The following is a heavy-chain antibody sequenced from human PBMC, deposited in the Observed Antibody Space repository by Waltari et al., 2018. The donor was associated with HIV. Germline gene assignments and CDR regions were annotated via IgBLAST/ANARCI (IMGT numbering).Heavy chain of an antibody. J-gene: IGHJ4*02. Sequence: QVQLQESGPGLVRPSGTLSLTCAVSGSSISSSKWWGWVRQPPGKGLEGSGKVYHSGHTTKNPFFKRRVTLSIDKSKRQFSPNLTSVTAADTAMYYCARVRDSGDYGHFDSWGRGTLVIVSS. V-gene: IGHV4-4*02. D-gene: IGHD4-17*01. CDR2: VYHSGHT. CDR3: ARVRDSGDYGHFDS. CDR1: GSSISSSKW.